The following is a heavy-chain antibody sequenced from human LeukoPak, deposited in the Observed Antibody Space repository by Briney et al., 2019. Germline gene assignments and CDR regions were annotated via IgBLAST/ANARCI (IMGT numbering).Heavy chain of an antibody. CDR3: ARSGGFGSDY. J-gene: IGHJ4*02. V-gene: IGHV4-59*01. Sequence: SETLSLTCIVSYGSISSYYWSWIRQPPGRGLEWIGQISSSGITNYSPSHKSRVTISVDTSKDQFSLKLTSVTAADTAVYFCARSGGFGSDYWGQGTLVTVSS. CDR1: YGSISSYY. CDR2: ISSSGIT. D-gene: IGHD6-25*01.